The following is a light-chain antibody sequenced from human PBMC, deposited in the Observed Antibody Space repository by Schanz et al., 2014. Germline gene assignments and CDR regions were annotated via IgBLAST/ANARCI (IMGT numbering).Light chain of an antibody. CDR1: SSDVGGYNL. CDR2: DVS. J-gene: IGLJ1*01. Sequence: QSALTQPASVSGSPGQSITISCTGTSSDVGGYNLVSWYQQHPGKAPKLMIYDVSNRPSGVSNRFSGSKSGNTASLTISGLQAEDEADYYCSSYTSSSTLLYVFGTGTKLTVL. V-gene: IGLV2-14*01. CDR3: SSYTSSSTLLYV.